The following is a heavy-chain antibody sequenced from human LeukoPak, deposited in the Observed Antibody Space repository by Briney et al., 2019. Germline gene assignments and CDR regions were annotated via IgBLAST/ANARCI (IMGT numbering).Heavy chain of an antibody. CDR3: ARDRRDGYNPLDY. D-gene: IGHD5-24*01. CDR2: IIPIFGTA. Sequence: SVKVSCKASGGTFSSYAISWVRQAPGQGLEWMGGIIPIFGTANYAQKFQGRVTITADESTSTAYMELSSLRSEDTAVYYCARDRRDGYNPLDYWGQGTLVTVSS. V-gene: IGHV1-69*01. J-gene: IGHJ4*02. CDR1: GGTFSSYA.